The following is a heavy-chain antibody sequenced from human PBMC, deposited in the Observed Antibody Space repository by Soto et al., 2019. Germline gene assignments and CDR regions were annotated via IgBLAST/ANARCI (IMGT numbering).Heavy chain of an antibody. D-gene: IGHD6-19*01. Sequence: EVQLVESGGGLVQPGGSLRLSCAASGFTFSSYEMNWVRQAPGKGLEWVSYISSSGSTIYYADSVKGRFTISRDNAKNSLYLQMNSLRAEDTAVYYCAREATWYSSGWNNCFDPWGQGTLVTVSS. J-gene: IGHJ5*02. CDR2: ISSSGSTI. V-gene: IGHV3-48*03. CDR1: GFTFSSYE. CDR3: AREATWYSSGWNNCFDP.